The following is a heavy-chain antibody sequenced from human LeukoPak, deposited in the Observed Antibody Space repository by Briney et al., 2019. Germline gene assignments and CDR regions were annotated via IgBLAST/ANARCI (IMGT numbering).Heavy chain of an antibody. CDR1: GGSISSYY. CDR3: ARGLRGYSYGN. V-gene: IGHV4-59*01. J-gene: IGHJ4*02. CDR2: IYYSGGT. D-gene: IGHD5-18*01. Sequence: SETLSLTCTVSGGSISSYYWSWIRQPPGKGLEWIGYIYYSGGTNYNPSLKSRVTISVDTSKKQFSLKLSSVTAADTAVYFCARGLRGYSYGNWGQGTPVTVSS.